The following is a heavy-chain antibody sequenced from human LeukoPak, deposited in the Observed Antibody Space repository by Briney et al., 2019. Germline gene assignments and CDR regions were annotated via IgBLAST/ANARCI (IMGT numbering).Heavy chain of an antibody. V-gene: IGHV3-7*03. CDR3: ARVSYNCSSTSCYTSPGWAFDY. CDR1: GFTFSSYW. D-gene: IGHD2-2*02. Sequence: GGSLGLSCAASGFTFSSYWMSWVRQAPGKGLEWVANIKQDGSEKYYVDSVKGRFTISRDNAKNSLYLQMNSLRAEDTAVYYCARVSYNCSSTSCYTSPGWAFDYWGQGTLVTVSS. J-gene: IGHJ4*02. CDR2: IKQDGSEK.